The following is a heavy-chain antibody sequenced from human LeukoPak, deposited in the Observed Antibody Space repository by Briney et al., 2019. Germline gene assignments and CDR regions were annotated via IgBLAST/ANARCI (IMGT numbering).Heavy chain of an antibody. CDR3: ARDYDYGDYPGY. V-gene: IGHV3-20*04. Sequence: GGSLRLSCAASGFTFSSYAMSWVRQAPGKGLEWVSGINWNGGRTGYADSVKGRFTISRDNAKNCLYLQMNSLRAEDTALYYCARDYDYGDYPGYWGQGTLVTVSS. CDR2: INWNGGRT. CDR1: GFTFSSYA. D-gene: IGHD4-17*01. J-gene: IGHJ4*02.